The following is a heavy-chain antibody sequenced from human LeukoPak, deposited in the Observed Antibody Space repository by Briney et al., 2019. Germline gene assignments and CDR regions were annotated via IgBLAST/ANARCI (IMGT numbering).Heavy chain of an antibody. D-gene: IGHD3-10*01. J-gene: IGHJ4*02. CDR2: IYYSGST. V-gene: IGHV4-39*01. CDR3: ARGPYYYGSGSPPDY. CDR1: GGSISSSSYY. Sequence: SETLSLTCTVSGGSISSSSYYWGWIRQPPGKGLEWIGSIYYSGSTYYNPSLKSRVTISVDTSKNQFSLKLSSVTAADTAVYYCARGPYYYGSGSPPDYWGQGTLVTVSS.